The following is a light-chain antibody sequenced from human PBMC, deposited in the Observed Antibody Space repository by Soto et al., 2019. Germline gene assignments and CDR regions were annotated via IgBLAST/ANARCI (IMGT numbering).Light chain of an antibody. CDR2: LNSDGIH. V-gene: IGLV4-69*01. CDR3: QTWGTGIRVV. Sequence: QPVLTQSPSASASLGASVKLTCTLSSDYSTYAVAWHQQQSEKGPRYLMRLNSDGIHSKGDGIPDRFSGSSSGAERYLTISSLQSEDEADYYCQTWGTGIRVVFGGGTKVTVL. J-gene: IGLJ2*01. CDR1: SDYSTYA.